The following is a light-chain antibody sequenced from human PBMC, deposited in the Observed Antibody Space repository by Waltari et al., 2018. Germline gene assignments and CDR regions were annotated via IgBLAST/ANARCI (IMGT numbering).Light chain of an antibody. CDR1: PSHVHGDGDTY. CDR3: MQGTHWPRS. CDR2: NVS. J-gene: IGKJ1*01. V-gene: IGKV2-30*02. Sequence: DVVMTQSLLSLPVHLGQPASISCRSSPSHVHGDGDTYLTWLQQRPGQSPRRLIYNVSNRDSGVPDRFSGSGSDTDFTLKISRVEAEDIAVYYCMQGTHWPRSFGQGTKVEIE.